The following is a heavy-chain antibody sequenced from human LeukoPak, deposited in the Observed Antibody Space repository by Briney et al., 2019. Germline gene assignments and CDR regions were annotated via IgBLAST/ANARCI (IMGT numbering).Heavy chain of an antibody. V-gene: IGHV3-74*03. CDR2: INDDGSRT. Sequence: PGGSLRLSCAASGFIFSTSWMHWVRHAPGKGLVWVSRINDDGSRTTSADSVKGRFTISRDNAKNTAYLQMNSQRADGTAVYYCARALGSPLDYWGEGTLL. CDR3: ARALGSPLDY. CDR1: GFIFSTSW. J-gene: IGHJ4*02. D-gene: IGHD1-26*01.